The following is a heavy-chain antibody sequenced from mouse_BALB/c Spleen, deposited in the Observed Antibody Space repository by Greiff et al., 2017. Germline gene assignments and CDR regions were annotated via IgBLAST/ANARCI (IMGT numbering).Heavy chain of an antibody. CDR2: ISDGGSYT. J-gene: IGHJ1*01. CDR1: GFTFSDYY. D-gene: IGHD2-14*01. CDR3: ARAAYYRYDDYWYFDV. V-gene: IGHV5-4*02. Sequence: EVKLVESGGGLVKPGGSLKLSCAASGFTFSDYYMYWVRQTPEKRLEWVATISDGGSYTYYPDSVKGRFTISRDNAKNNLYLQMSSLKSEDTAMYYCARAAYYRYDDYWYFDVWGAGTTVTVSS.